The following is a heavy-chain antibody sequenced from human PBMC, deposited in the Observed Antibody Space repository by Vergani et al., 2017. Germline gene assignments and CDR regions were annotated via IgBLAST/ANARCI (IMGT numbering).Heavy chain of an antibody. J-gene: IGHJ5*02. Sequence: EVQLVQSGAEVKKPGESLKISCKGSGYSFTSYWIGWVRQMPGKGLEWMGIIYPGDSDTRYSPSFEGQVTISADKSISTAYLQWSSLKASDTAMYYCAVVKVIAAADRGWFDPWGQGTLVTVSS. CDR1: GYSFTSYW. V-gene: IGHV5-51*01. D-gene: IGHD6-13*01. CDR3: AVVKVIAAADRGWFDP. CDR2: IYPGDSDT.